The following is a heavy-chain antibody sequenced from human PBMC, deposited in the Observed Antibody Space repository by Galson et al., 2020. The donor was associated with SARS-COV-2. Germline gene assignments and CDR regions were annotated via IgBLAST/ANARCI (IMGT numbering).Heavy chain of an antibody. J-gene: IGHJ6*03. D-gene: IGHD2-2*01. V-gene: IGHV1-69*13. CDR2: IIPIFGTA. CDR1: AGTTSSNA. CDR3: AWTSGYQLLSDYYYYCMDV. Sequence: SAQVSCKASAGTTSSNAISCVRQAPGQGLQWMVGIIPIFGTATYAPNSQSRLTTTADESTNTAYMELSSLRSEDTAVYYYAWTSGYQLLSDYYYYCMDVWGKGTTVTVSS.